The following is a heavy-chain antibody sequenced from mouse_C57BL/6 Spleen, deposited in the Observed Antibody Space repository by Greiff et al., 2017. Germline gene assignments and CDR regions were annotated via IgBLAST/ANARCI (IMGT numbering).Heavy chain of an antibody. CDR2: IFPGSGST. J-gene: IGHJ1*03. D-gene: IGHD1-1*01. CDR3: ARDYYGKGHFDV. V-gene: IGHV1-75*01. CDR1: GYTFTDYY. Sequence: VQLVESGPELVKPGASVKISCKASGYTFTDYYINWVKQRPGQGLEWIGWIFPGSGSTYYNEKFKGKATLTVDKSSSTAYMLLSSLTSEDSAVYFCARDYYGKGHFDVWGTGTTVTVSS.